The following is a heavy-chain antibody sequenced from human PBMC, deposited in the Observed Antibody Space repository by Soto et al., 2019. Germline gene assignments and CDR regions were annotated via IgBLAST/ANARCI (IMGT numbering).Heavy chain of an antibody. V-gene: IGHV4-31*03. J-gene: IGHJ4*02. CDR1: GGSISRGGYY. CDR2: IYYSGST. CDR3: ARVGREWLFDY. D-gene: IGHD3-3*01. Sequence: QVQLQESGPGLVKPSQTLSLTCTVSGGSISRGGYYWSWIRQHPGKGLEWIGYIYYSGSTYYNPSIKSRVTISVDTSKNQFSLQLSSVTAADTAVYYCARVGREWLFDYWGQGTLVTVSS.